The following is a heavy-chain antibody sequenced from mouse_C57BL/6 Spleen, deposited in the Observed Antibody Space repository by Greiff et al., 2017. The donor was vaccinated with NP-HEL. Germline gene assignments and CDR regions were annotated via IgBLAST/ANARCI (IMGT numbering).Heavy chain of an antibody. V-gene: IGHV1-82*01. J-gene: IGHJ4*01. CDR2: IYPGDGDT. Sequence: VQLQQSGPELVKPGASVKISCKASGYAFSSSWMNWVKQRPGKGLEWIGRIYPGDGDTNYNGKFKGKATLTADKSSSTAYMQLSSLTSEDSAVYFCARLDDYDVDYAMDYWGQGTSVTVSS. CDR3: ARLDDYDVDYAMDY. CDR1: GYAFSSSW. D-gene: IGHD2-4*01.